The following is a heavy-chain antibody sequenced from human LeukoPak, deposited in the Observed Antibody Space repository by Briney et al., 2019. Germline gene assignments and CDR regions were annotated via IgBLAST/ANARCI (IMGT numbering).Heavy chain of an antibody. CDR1: GYTFTGYY. D-gene: IGHD3-10*01. Sequence: ASVKVSCKASGYTFTGYYMHWVRQAPGQGLEWMGWINPNSGGTNYAQKFQGRVTMTRDTSISTAYMEVSRLRSDDTAVYYCARLSITMVRGTLGSYYGMDVWGQGTTVTVSS. J-gene: IGHJ6*02. CDR3: ARLSITMVRGTLGSYYGMDV. V-gene: IGHV1-2*02. CDR2: INPNSGGT.